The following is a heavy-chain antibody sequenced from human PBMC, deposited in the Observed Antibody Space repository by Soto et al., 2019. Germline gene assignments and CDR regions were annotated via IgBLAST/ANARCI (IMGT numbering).Heavy chain of an antibody. J-gene: IGHJ5*02. CDR2: IYWDDDK. Sequence: QITLKESGPTLVKPTQTLTLTCTFSGFSLSTGGVGVGWIRQPPGKALEYLAVIYWDDDKRYRPSLNSRLTITKDNSKNQVVLKMTNMDPVDTATYFCAHRRPWSSNWNSGWFDPWGQGTLVTVSS. CDR1: GFSLSTGGVG. D-gene: IGHD1-20*01. V-gene: IGHV2-5*02. CDR3: AHRRPWSSNWNSGWFDP.